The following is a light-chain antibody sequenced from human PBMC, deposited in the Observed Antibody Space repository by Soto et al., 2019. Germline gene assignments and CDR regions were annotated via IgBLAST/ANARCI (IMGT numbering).Light chain of an antibody. CDR1: QSVSSSY. CDR2: GAS. CDR3: KQYNKWPVT. J-gene: IGKJ4*01. V-gene: IGKV3-20*01. Sequence: EIMLTQSPGTLSLSPGERATLSCRASQSVSSSYLAWYQQKPGQAPRLLIYGASSRATGIPDRFSGSGSGTDFTLTISSLQSEDFAVYYCKQYNKWPVTFGGGTKVDIK.